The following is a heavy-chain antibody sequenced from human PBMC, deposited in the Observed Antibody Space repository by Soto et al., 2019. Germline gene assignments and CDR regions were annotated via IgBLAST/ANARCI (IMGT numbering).Heavy chain of an antibody. CDR2: INWDAGST. Sequence: GGSLRLSCAASGFTFDDYTMHWVRQAPGKGLEWVSLINWDAGSTYYADSVKGRFTISRDNSKNSLYLQMNSLRTEDTALYYCAKAGSYYYFDYWGQGTLVTVSS. D-gene: IGHD1-26*01. V-gene: IGHV3-43*01. CDR1: GFTFDDYT. CDR3: AKAGSYYYFDY. J-gene: IGHJ4*02.